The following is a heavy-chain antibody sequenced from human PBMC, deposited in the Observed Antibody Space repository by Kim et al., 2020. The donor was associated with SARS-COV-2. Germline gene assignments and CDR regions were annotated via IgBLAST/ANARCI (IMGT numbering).Heavy chain of an antibody. CDR1: GVSITSNNNY. D-gene: IGHD3-10*01. CDR3: AREFRRGSTYFDF. V-gene: IGHV4-39*07. Sequence: SETLSLTCVVSGVSITSNNNYWGRIRQPPGEGLEWIANVHYSGDTYYNPSPKSRVTISIDTSKDQFSLTLNSVTAADTAFYYCAREFRRGSTYFDFWSPGILVTVSS. J-gene: IGHJ4*02. CDR2: VHYSGDT.